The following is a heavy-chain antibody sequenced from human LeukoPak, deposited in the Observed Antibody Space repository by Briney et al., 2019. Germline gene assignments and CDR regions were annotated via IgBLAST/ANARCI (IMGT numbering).Heavy chain of an antibody. CDR1: GGTFSSYA. D-gene: IGHD3-9*01. Sequence: ASVKVSCKASGGTFSSYAISWVRQAPGQGLEWMGGIIPILGTANYAQKFQGRVTITADESTSTAYMELSSLRSEDTAVYYCATCLRYFDWLQVAYFDYWGQGTLVTVSS. J-gene: IGHJ4*02. CDR2: IIPILGTA. CDR3: ATCLRYFDWLQVAYFDY. V-gene: IGHV1-69*13.